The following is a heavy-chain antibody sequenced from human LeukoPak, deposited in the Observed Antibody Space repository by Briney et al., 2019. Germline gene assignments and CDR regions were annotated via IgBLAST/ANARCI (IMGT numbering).Heavy chain of an antibody. J-gene: IGHJ4*02. CDR2: ISSSSSTI. Sequence: GGSLRLSCAASGFTFSSYSMNWVRQAPVKGLEWVSYISSSSSTIYYADSVKGRFTISRDNAKNSLYLQMNSLRDEDTAVYYCARAPPHYDFWSGYHEYFDYWGQGTLVTVSS. CDR3: ARAPPHYDFWSGYHEYFDY. CDR1: GFTFSSYS. D-gene: IGHD3-3*01. V-gene: IGHV3-48*02.